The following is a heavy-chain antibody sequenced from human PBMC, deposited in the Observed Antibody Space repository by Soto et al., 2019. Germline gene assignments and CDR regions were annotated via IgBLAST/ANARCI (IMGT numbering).Heavy chain of an antibody. Sequence: EVQLLESGGGLVQPGGSLRLSCAASGFTFSSYAMSWVRQAPGKGLXXVXAISGSGGSTYYADSVKGRFTISXDNSKNTXXXXXXXXXXEDTAVYYCAKVDTAMVHYYYGMDVWGQGTTVTVSS. CDR1: GFTFSSYA. V-gene: IGHV3-23*01. D-gene: IGHD5-18*01. CDR2: ISGSGGST. CDR3: AKVDTAMVHYYYGMDV. J-gene: IGHJ6*02.